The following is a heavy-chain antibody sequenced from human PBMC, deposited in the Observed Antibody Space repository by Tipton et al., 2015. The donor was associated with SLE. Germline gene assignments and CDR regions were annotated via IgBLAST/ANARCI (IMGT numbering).Heavy chain of an antibody. J-gene: IGHJ4*02. CDR2: IYYSGST. CDR1: GGSISSYY. V-gene: IGHV4-59*01. CDR3: AREGSSWYYFDY. D-gene: IGHD6-13*01. Sequence: TLSLTCTVSGGSISSYYWSWIRQPPGKGLEWIGYIYYSGSTNYNPSLKSRVTISVDTSKNQFSLKLSSVTAADTAVYYCAREGSSWYYFDYWGQGNLVTVSS.